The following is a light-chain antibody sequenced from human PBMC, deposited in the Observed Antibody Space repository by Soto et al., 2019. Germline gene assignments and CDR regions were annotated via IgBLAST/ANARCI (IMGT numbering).Light chain of an antibody. Sequence: ESVLTQSPGTLSLSPGERATLSCRASQSVSTRYLAWYQQQPGQAPRLLIYGASIRAAGIPDRFSGSGSGADFTLTISRLEPEDFAVYYCHQFGSSPPAFTFGQGTKLEI. CDR3: HQFGSSPPAFT. CDR2: GAS. V-gene: IGKV3-20*01. J-gene: IGKJ2*01. CDR1: QSVSTRY.